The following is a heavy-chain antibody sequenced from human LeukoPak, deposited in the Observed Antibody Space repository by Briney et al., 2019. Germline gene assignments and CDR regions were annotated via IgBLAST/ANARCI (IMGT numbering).Heavy chain of an antibody. Sequence: SETLSLTCDVYGGSFSGYFWSWIRQPPGKGLEWIGEIDHSGITNYNASLKSRVTMSVDTSKNQFSLKLTSLTAADTAVYYCARRFSAGSGSYPFDYWGQGTLVTVSS. J-gene: IGHJ4*02. CDR1: GGSFSGYF. V-gene: IGHV4-34*01. CDR2: IDHSGIT. D-gene: IGHD3-10*01. CDR3: ARRFSAGSGSYPFDY.